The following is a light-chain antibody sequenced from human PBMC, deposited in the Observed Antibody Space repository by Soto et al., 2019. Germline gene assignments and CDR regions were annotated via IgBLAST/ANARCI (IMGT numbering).Light chain of an antibody. V-gene: IGKV1-39*01. CDR3: QQSYSSWT. CDR1: QNIGSL. J-gene: IGKJ1*01. Sequence: DITMTQSPSSLSASVGDRVTITCRASQNIGSLLNWFQQKPGKAPNLLIYGASTLHSGVPSRFSGSGSGTDFTLTISSLQPEDFATFYCQQSYSSWTFGQGTKVEIK. CDR2: GAS.